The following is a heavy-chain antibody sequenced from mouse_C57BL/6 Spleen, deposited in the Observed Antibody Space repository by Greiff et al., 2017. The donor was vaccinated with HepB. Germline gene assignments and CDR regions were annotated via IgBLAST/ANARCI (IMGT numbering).Heavy chain of an antibody. CDR3: ARILRYGYFDV. J-gene: IGHJ1*03. D-gene: IGHD1-1*01. CDR1: GYTFTSYW. Sequence: QVQLQQPGAELVKPGASVKLSCKASGYTFTSYWMQWVKQRPGQGLEWIGEIDPSDSYTNYNQKFQGKATLTVDTSSSTAYLQLSSLTSEDSAVYYCARILRYGYFDVWGTGTTVTVSS. CDR2: IDPSDSYT. V-gene: IGHV1-50*01.